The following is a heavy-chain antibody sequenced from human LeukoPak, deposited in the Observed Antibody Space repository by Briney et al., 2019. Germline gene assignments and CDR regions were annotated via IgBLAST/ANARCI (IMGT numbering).Heavy chain of an antibody. CDR2: IYYSGST. Sequence: SETLSLTCTVSGGSISSYYWSWIRQPPGKGLEWIGYIYYSGSTNYNPSLKSRVTISVNTSKNQFSLKLSSVTAADTAVYYCARSTTPYAFDIWGQGTMVNVSS. V-gene: IGHV4-59*01. J-gene: IGHJ3*02. CDR1: GGSISSYY. CDR3: ARSTTPYAFDI. D-gene: IGHD4-11*01.